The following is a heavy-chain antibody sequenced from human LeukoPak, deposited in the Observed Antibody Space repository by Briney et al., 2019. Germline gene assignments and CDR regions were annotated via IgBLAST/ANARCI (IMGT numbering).Heavy chain of an antibody. J-gene: IGHJ3*02. CDR3: AGARRGWYNHDAFDI. CDR1: GFTFSSYA. V-gene: IGHV3-23*01. D-gene: IGHD6-19*01. Sequence: GGSLRLSCAASGFTFSSYAMSWVRQAPGKGLEWVSAISGSGGSTYYADSVKGRFTISRDNSKNTLYLQMNSLRAEDTAVYHCAGARRGWYNHDAFDIWGQGTMVTVSS. CDR2: ISGSGGST.